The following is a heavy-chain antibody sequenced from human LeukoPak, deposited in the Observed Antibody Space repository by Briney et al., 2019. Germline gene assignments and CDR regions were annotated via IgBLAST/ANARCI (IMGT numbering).Heavy chain of an antibody. Sequence: PGGSLRLSCAASGFTFDDYAIHWVRQAPGKGLEWVSGISWNSGSIGYADSVKGRFTISRDNAENSLYLQMNSLRAEDTALYYCAKGVGSDYFDYWGQGTLVTVSS. V-gene: IGHV3-9*01. J-gene: IGHJ4*02. CDR1: GFTFDDYA. D-gene: IGHD2-15*01. CDR3: AKGVGSDYFDY. CDR2: ISWNSGSI.